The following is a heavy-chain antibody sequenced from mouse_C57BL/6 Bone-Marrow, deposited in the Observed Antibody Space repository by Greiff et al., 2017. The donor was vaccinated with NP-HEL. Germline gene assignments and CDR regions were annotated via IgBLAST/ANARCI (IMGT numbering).Heavy chain of an antibody. V-gene: IGHV1-81*01. D-gene: IGHD1-1*01. J-gene: IGHJ3*01. CDR2: IYPRSGNT. CDR1: GYTFTSYG. Sequence: QVQLKESGAELARPGASVKLSCKASGYTFTSYGISWVKQRTGQGLEWIGEIYPRSGNTYYNEKFKGKATLTADKSSSTAYMELRSLTSEDSAVYFCARIPQPHYYGSSYTAYWGQGTLVTVSA. CDR3: ARIPQPHYYGSSYTAY.